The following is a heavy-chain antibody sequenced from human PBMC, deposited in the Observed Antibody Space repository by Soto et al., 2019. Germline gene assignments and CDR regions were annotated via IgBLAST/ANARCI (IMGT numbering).Heavy chain of an antibody. CDR3: ANGHDNSFYYGMDV. V-gene: IGHV1-69*04. D-gene: IGHD1-1*01. CDR2: FIPVVGMA. CDR1: GGTLRSFA. Sequence: QVQLVQSGSEVKKPGSSVKVSCKTSGGTLRSFAISWVRQAPGQGLEWVGTFIPVVGMAKYGQNFQGRVTITADHSTNTLFMELTSLRFEDTAMYYCANGHDNSFYYGMDVWGQGTTVTVSS. J-gene: IGHJ6*02.